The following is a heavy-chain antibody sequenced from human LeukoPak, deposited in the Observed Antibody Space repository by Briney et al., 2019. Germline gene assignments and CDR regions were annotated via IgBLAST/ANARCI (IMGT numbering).Heavy chain of an antibody. CDR1: GGSFSGYY. D-gene: IGHD2-2*01. J-gene: IGHJ4*02. CDR3: AREPTNIVVVPD. Sequence: SETLSLTCAVYGGSFSGYYWSWIRQPPGKGLEWIGEINHSGSTNYNPSLKSRVTISVDTSKNQFSLKLSSVTAADTAVYYCAREPTNIVVVPDWGQGTLVTVSS. CDR2: INHSGST. V-gene: IGHV4-34*01.